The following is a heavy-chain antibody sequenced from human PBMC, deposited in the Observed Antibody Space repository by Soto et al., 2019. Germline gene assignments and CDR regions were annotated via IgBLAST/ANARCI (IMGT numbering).Heavy chain of an antibody. D-gene: IGHD3-10*01. J-gene: IGHJ4*02. Sequence: VGSLSLSCAASGFTFSSYAMSWVRPAPGKGLEWVSAISGSGGSTYYADSVKGRFTISRDNSKNTLYLQMNSLRAEDTAVYYCAKDRNYYGSGSSGYFDYWGQGTLVTVSS. CDR3: AKDRNYYGSGSSGYFDY. CDR2: ISGSGGST. CDR1: GFTFSSYA. V-gene: IGHV3-23*01.